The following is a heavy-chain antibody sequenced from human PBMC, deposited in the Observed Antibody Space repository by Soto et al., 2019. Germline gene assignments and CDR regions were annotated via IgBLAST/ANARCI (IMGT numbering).Heavy chain of an antibody. CDR2: ISSNSDTI. D-gene: IGHD4-17*01. V-gene: IGHV3-9*02. CDR1: GFTADDYA. J-gene: IGHJ4*02. CDR3: AKDMKWGGMTTIHYFDS. Sequence: EVQLVESGGGLVQPGRSLRLSCVASGFTADDYAMHWVRQAPGKGLEWVSGISSNSDTIDYADSVKGRFTISRDNAKNFLFLQMNSLRPEDKALYYCAKDMKWGGMTTIHYFDSWGQGTLVTVSS.